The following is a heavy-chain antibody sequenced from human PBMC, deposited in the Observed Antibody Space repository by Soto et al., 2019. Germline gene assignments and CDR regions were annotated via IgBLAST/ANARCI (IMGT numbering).Heavy chain of an antibody. CDR2: ISSSSSTI. Sequence: EVQLVESGGGLVQPGGSLRLSCAASGFTFSSYSMNWVRQAPGKGLEWVSYISSSSSTIYYADSVKGRFTISRDNAKKSLYLQMNSLRDEDTAVYYCARIPLSSWYDNWFDPWGQGTLVTVSS. CDR1: GFTFSSYS. CDR3: ARIPLSSWYDNWFDP. J-gene: IGHJ5*02. D-gene: IGHD6-13*01. V-gene: IGHV3-48*02.